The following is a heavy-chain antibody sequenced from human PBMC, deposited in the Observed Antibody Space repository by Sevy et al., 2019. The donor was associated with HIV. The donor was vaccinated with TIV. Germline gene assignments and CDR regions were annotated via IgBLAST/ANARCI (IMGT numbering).Heavy chain of an antibody. D-gene: IGHD2-2*01. Sequence: GWSLRLSCAASGFTFSSYSMNWVRQAPGKGLEWVSYISSSSSTIYYADSVKGRFTISRDNAKNSLYLRMNSLRAEDTAVYYCAREPDIVVVPAAPLETNWFDPWGQGTLVTVSS. J-gene: IGHJ5*02. CDR2: ISSSSSTI. V-gene: IGHV3-48*01. CDR1: GFTFSSYS. CDR3: AREPDIVVVPAAPLETNWFDP.